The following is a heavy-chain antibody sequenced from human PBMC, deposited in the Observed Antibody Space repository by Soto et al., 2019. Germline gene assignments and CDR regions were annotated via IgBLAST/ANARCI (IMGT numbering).Heavy chain of an antibody. CDR1: GGSISRGDYY. Sequence: SETLSLTCTVSGGSISRGDYYWSWIRQHPGKGLEWIGYIYYSGSTYYNPSLKSRATISVDTSKNQFSLKLSSVTAADTAVYYCARWWSGSRQGFDPWGQGTLVTVSS. D-gene: IGHD3-3*01. V-gene: IGHV4-31*03. CDR2: IYYSGST. CDR3: ARWWSGSRQGFDP. J-gene: IGHJ5*02.